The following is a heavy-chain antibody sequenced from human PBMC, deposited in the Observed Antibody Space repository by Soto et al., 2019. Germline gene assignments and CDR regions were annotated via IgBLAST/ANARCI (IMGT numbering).Heavy chain of an antibody. CDR1: GFTFSTYA. V-gene: IGHV3-23*01. D-gene: IGHD3-22*01. CDR2: ISGSGGNT. CDR3: AKDYYYDSSGPDF. J-gene: IGHJ4*02. Sequence: GGSLRLSCAASGFTFSTYAMSWVRQAPGKGLEWVSAISGSGGNTHYADSVKGRFTISRDNSKNTLYLQMNSLRAEDTAVYYCAKDYYYDSSGPDFWGQGILVTVSS.